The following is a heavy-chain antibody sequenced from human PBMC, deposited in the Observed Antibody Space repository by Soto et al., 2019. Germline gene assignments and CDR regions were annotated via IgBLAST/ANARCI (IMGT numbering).Heavy chain of an antibody. CDR2: IYYSGST. D-gene: IGHD6-19*01. J-gene: IGHJ4*02. CDR1: GGSISSSSYY. V-gene: IGHV4-39*01. Sequence: QLQLQESGPGLVKPSETLSLTCTVSGGSISSSSYYWGWIRQPPGKGLEWIGSIYYSGSTYYNPTLKSRVTISVVTSKNQFSLKLSSVTAADTDVYYCARRSLAVADRFDYWGQGTLVTVSS. CDR3: ARRSLAVADRFDY.